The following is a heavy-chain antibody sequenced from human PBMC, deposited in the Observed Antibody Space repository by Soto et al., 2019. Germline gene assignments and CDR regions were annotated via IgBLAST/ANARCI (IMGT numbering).Heavy chain of an antibody. CDR2: IIPIFGTA. V-gene: IGHV1-69*01. CDR1: GGTFSSYA. CDR3: ATREGGYGSGSSSTYYFDY. J-gene: IGHJ4*02. Sequence: QVQLVQSGAEVKKPGSSVKVSCKASGGTFSSYAISWVRQAPGQGLEWMGGIIPIFGTANYAQKFQARVTITAEESTSTAYMELSSLRSEDTAVYYCATREGGYGSGSSSTYYFDYWGQGTLVTVSS. D-gene: IGHD3-10*01.